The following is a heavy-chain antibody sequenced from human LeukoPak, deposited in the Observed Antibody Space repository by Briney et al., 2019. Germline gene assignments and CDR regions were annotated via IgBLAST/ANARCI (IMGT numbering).Heavy chain of an antibody. CDR3: ARDITPNSYGIFGDAFDI. CDR1: GGSISSYY. CDR2: IYYSGST. V-gene: IGHV4-59*01. J-gene: IGHJ3*02. D-gene: IGHD5-18*01. Sequence: PSETLSLTCTVSGGSISSYYWSWIRQPPGKGLEWIGYIYYSGSTNYNPSLKSRVTISVDTSKNQFSLKLSSVTAADTAVYYCARDITPNSYGIFGDAFDIWGQGTMVTVSS.